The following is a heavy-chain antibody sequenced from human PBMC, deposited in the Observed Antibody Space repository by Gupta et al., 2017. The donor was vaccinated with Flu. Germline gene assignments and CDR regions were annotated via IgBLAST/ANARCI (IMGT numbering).Heavy chain of an antibody. CDR2: ISGSGDST. D-gene: IGHD1-26*01. V-gene: IGHV3-23*01. Sequence: AASGFTFSSYAMSWVRQAPGKGLEWVSVISGSGDSTYYADSVKGRFIISRDNSKNTAYLQMNSQKLEDTAVYYCAKKSWWDDAFDIWGQGTMVTVSS. CDR1: GFTFSSYA. J-gene: IGHJ3*02. CDR3: AKKSWWDDAFDI.